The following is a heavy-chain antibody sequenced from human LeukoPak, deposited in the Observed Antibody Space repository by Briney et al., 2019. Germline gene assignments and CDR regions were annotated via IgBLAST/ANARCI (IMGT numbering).Heavy chain of an antibody. CDR3: AKDWKGDGYFDY. CDR1: GFTFSSYG. D-gene: IGHD1-1*01. J-gene: IGHJ4*02. Sequence: GGSLRLSCAASGFTFSSYGMQWVRQAPGKGLEWVAVISYDGSNKYYADSVKGRFTISRDNSKNTLYLQMNSLRAEATAVYYCAKDWKGDGYFDYWGQGTLVTVSS. CDR2: ISYDGSNK. V-gene: IGHV3-30*18.